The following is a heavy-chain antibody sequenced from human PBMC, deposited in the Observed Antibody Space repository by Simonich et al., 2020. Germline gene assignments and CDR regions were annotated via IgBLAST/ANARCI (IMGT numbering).Heavy chain of an antibody. J-gene: IGHJ6*03. CDR1: GYTFTGYY. Sequence: QVQLVQSGAEVKKPGASVKVSCKASGYTFTGYYMHWVRQAPGQGLDWMGWINPNSGCTNYAQKFKGRVTMTRDTSISTSYMELSRLRSDDTAVYYCARVPPTSGSYYYYYYYMDVWGKGTTVTVSS. CDR3: ARVPPTSGSYYYYYYYMDV. D-gene: IGHD1-26*01. V-gene: IGHV1-2*02. CDR2: INPNSGCT.